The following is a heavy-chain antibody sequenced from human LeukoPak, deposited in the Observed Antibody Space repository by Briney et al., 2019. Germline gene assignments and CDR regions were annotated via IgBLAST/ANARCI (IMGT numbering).Heavy chain of an antibody. CDR1: GFTFTSYS. J-gene: IGHJ4*02. CDR2: ISSSSSYI. D-gene: IGHD5-18*01. Sequence: PGGSLRLSCAASGFTFTSYSMNWVRQAPGKGLEWVSSISSSSSYIYYADSVKGRFTISPDNTTNSLCLQINSMRAQDTAVYYIARDSAMAAGRGYWGQGTLVTVSS. CDR3: ARDSAMAAGRGY. V-gene: IGHV3-21*01.